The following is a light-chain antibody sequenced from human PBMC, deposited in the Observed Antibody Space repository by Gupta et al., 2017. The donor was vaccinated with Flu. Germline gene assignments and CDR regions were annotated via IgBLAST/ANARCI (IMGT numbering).Light chain of an antibody. V-gene: IGLV3-25*02. CDR2: KDS. CDR3: QSADSSGTYPRVV. CDR1: ALPKKY. J-gene: IGLJ2*01. Sequence: SYELPQPPSVSVSPGPTARITCSGDALPKKYSYWYQQKPGQAPVLVIYKDSERPSGIPERFSGSSSGTTVTLTIGGVQAEDEADYYCQSADSSGTYPRVVFGGGTKLTVL.